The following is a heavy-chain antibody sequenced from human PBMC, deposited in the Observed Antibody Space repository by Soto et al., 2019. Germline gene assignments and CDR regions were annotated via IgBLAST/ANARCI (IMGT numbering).Heavy chain of an antibody. V-gene: IGHV1-18*04. D-gene: IGHD2-2*01. CDR2: ISSYNGNT. CDR3: ARGPRYCSSTSCFSGVTWFDP. CDR1: GYTFTSYG. Sequence: GASVKVSCKASGYTFTSYGISWVRQAPGQGLEWMGWISSYNGNTNYAQKVQGRVTMTTDKSTSTTYMELRSLRSDDTAVYYCARGPRYCSSTSCFSGVTWFDPWGPGTLVTVSS. J-gene: IGHJ5*02.